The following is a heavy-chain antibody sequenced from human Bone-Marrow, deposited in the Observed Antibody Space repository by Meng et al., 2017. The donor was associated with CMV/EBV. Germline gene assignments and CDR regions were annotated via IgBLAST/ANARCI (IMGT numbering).Heavy chain of an antibody. V-gene: IGHV3-21*01. D-gene: IGHD5-12*01. CDR3: VRDVKYSGYDPYYFDN. CDR1: GFTFSGYS. Sequence: GESLKISCVASGFTFSGYSMNWLRQAPGKGLEWLSSISRSSSHIYYADSVKGRFTISRDNANNSLYLQMNSLRAEDSAVYYCVRDVKYSGYDPYYFDNWGQGALVTASS. CDR2: ISRSSSHI. J-gene: IGHJ4*02.